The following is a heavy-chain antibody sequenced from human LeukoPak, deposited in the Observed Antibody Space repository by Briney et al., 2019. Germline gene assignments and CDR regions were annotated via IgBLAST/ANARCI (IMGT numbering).Heavy chain of an antibody. CDR3: ARDMMQGVMGY. Sequence: ASVKVSCKASGYSFIDYYIQWVRQAPGQGLEWVGWINPKNGGTNYAQNFRGRVTMTSDTSISTLYMELTTLRSDDTAVSYCARDMMQGVMGYWGQGTLVTVSS. V-gene: IGHV1-2*02. CDR2: INPKNGGT. D-gene: IGHD3-16*01. J-gene: IGHJ4*02. CDR1: GYSFIDYY.